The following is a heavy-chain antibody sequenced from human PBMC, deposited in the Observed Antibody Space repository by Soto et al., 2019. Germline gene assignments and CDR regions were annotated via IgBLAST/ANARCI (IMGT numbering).Heavy chain of an antibody. CDR1: GGTFSSYA. CDR2: IIPIFGTA. Sequence: QVQLVQSGAEVKKPGSSVKVSCKASGGTFSSYAISWVRQAPGQGLEWMGGIIPIFGTANYAQKFQGRVTITADESTSTAYMELSSLRSEDTAVYYCARETQRGYSGYETSFDYWGQGTLVTVSS. CDR3: ARETQRGYSGYETSFDY. V-gene: IGHV1-69*01. J-gene: IGHJ4*02. D-gene: IGHD5-12*01.